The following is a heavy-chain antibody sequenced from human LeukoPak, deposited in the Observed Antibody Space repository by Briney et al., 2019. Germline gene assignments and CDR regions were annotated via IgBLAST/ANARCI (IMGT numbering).Heavy chain of an antibody. V-gene: IGHV3-33*08. Sequence: GGSLRLSCAASGFTFSSYSMHWVRQAPGKGLEWVAVIWYDGTKKYYADSVKGRFTISRDNSKNRVQLQMSSLRAEDTAMYYCARDWRMTTATFYYYGMDVWGQGTTVTVSS. CDR3: ARDWRMTTATFYYYGMDV. D-gene: IGHD2/OR15-2a*01. J-gene: IGHJ6*02. CDR2: IWYDGTKK. CDR1: GFTFSSYS.